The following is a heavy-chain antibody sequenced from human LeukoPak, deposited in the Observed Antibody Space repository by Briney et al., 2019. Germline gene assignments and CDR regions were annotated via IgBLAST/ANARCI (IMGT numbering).Heavy chain of an antibody. J-gene: IGHJ4*02. CDR1: GYSFTSYW. Sequence: GESLRISCKGSGYSFTSYWISWVRQMPGKGLEWMGRIDPSDSYTNYSPSFQGHVTISADKSISTAYLQWSSLKASDSAMYYCARLEVVLGVTTNVVGWGQGTLVTVSS. CDR2: IDPSDSYT. V-gene: IGHV5-10-1*01. CDR3: ARLEVVLGVTTNVVG. D-gene: IGHD3-10*01.